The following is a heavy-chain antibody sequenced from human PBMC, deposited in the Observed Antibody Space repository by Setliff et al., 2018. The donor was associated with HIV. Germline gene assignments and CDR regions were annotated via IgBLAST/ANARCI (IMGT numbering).Heavy chain of an antibody. CDR3: ARNPGGRIPLDH. CDR2: IDHSGGT. V-gene: IGHV4-4*02. CDR1: GGSISSVNW. J-gene: IGHJ4*02. Sequence: SETLSLTCAVSGGSISSVNWWTWVRQHPGKGLEWIGEIDHSGGTKYNPSLTGRVTMSVDKSKNQFSLNLNAVTAADTAVYYCARNPGGRIPLDHWGQGTLVTVYS. D-gene: IGHD3-16*01.